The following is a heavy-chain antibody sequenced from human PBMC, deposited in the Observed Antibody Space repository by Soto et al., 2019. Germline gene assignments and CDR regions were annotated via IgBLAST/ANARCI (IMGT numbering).Heavy chain of an antibody. CDR1: GFTFSSYG. Sequence: GGPLRLSCGASGFTFSSYGMHWVRQAPGKGLEWVAVISYDGSNKYYADSVKGRFTISRDNSKNTLYLQMDSLRAEDTAVYYCAKGPAIVLVPAAMNYYYGMDVWGQGTTVTVSS. J-gene: IGHJ6*02. CDR2: ISYDGSNK. CDR3: AKGPAIVLVPAAMNYYYGMDV. V-gene: IGHV3-30*18. D-gene: IGHD2-2*01.